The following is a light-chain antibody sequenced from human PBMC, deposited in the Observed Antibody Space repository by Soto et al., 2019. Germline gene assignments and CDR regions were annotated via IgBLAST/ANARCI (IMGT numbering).Light chain of an antibody. Sequence: QSALAQPAPVSGSPGQSITISCTGASGYVGTYSLVSWYQQHPGKAPKVVIYEGHKRPSGVPDRFSGSTSVNTASLTISRVEAGDEADYYCQVWDTTSDQGVFGTGTKLTVL. CDR2: EGH. CDR1: SGYVGTYSL. V-gene: IGLV2-14*02. CDR3: QVWDTTSDQGV. J-gene: IGLJ1*01.